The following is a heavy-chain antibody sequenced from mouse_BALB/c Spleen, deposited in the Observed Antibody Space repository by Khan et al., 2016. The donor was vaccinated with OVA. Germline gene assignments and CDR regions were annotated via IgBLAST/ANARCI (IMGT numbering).Heavy chain of an antibody. D-gene: IGHD3-3*01. CDR1: GYTFTNYG. CDR3: ARLRAYFDV. J-gene: IGHJ1*01. Sequence: QIQLVQSGPELKKPGETVKISCKASGYTFTNYGMNWVKQAPGKGLKWMGWINTNTGEPTYAEEFKGRFAFSLETSASTAYLQINNLKNEDTATYFCARLRAYFDVWGAGTTGTVSS. V-gene: IGHV9-3*02. CDR2: INTNTGEP.